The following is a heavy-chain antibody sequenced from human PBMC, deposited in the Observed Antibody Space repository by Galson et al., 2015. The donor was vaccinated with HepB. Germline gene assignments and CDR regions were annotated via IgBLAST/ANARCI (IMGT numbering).Heavy chain of an antibody. CDR2: INPSGGST. CDR1: GYTFTSYY. J-gene: IGHJ3*02. Sequence: SVKVSCKVSGYTFTSYYMHWVRQAPGQGLEWMGIINPSGGSTSYAQKFQGRVTMTRDTSTSTVYMELSSLRSDDTAVYYCARDASIAARPIAFDIWGQGTMVTVSS. D-gene: IGHD6-6*01. V-gene: IGHV1-46*01. CDR3: ARDASIAARPIAFDI.